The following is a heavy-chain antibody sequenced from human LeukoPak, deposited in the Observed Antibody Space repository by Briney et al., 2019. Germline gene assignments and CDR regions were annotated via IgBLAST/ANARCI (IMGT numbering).Heavy chain of an antibody. V-gene: IGHV1-18*01. J-gene: IGHJ3*02. D-gene: IGHD1-1*01. CDR1: GYTFGTSS. CDR3: TRVRNSNNWWGAFDI. Sequence: GASVKVSCKAFGYTFGTSSISWLRQAPGQRLEWMAWISPDNGNTQYAQGVQGRVTMTTDTSRSTACMELRSLTSDDTAVYYCTRVRNSNNWWGAFDIWGQGTMVTVSS. CDR2: ISPDNGNT.